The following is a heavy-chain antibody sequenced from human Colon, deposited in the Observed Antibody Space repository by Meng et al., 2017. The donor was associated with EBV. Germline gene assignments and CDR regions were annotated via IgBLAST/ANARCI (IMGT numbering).Heavy chain of an antibody. CDR3: ARVPTTGYKDH. CDR1: GGSFSGYV. D-gene: IGHD3-9*01. CDR2: VSHPGSA. J-gene: IGHJ4*02. V-gene: IGHV4-34*01. Sequence: QVLLKQLGEGLLKPSETLSLTCTVNGGSFSGYVWSWVRQPPGKGMEWIGEVSHPGSANYNPSLKSRVTISVDASEKQFSLRLTSVTAADSAVYYCARVPTTGYKDHWGQGTLVTVSS.